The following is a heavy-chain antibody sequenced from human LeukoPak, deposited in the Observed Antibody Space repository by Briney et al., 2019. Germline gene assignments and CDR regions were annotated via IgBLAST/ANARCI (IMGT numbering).Heavy chain of an antibody. CDR3: AKLVGISNFDY. CDR1: GFTFSNYW. Sequence: GGSLRLSCAASGFTFSNYWMHWVRHAPGKGLVWVSRINSEGINTSYADSVKGRFTISRDNAKNTLNLQMNSLRAEDTALYYCAKLVGISNFDYWGQGTLVTVSS. D-gene: IGHD1-26*01. J-gene: IGHJ4*02. V-gene: IGHV3-74*01. CDR2: INSEGINT.